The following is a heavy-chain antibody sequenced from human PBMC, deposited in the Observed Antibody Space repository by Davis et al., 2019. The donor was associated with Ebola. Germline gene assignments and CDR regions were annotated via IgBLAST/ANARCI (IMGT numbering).Heavy chain of an antibody. CDR2: IYYSGST. V-gene: IGHV4-31*03. CDR1: GGSISSGGYY. J-gene: IGHJ3*02. CDR3: ASGTGYCSGGSCYSLGAFDI. Sequence: PSETLSLTCTVSGGSISSGGYYWSWIRQHPGKGLEWIGYIYYSGSTYYNPSLKSRVTISVDTSKNQFSLKLSSVTAADTAVYYCASGTGYCSGGSCYSLGAFDIWGQGTMVTVSS. D-gene: IGHD2-15*01.